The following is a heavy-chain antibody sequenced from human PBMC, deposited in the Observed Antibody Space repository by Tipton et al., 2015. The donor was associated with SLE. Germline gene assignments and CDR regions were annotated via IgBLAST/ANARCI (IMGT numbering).Heavy chain of an antibody. Sequence: TLSLTCAVSGGSISSYYWSWIRQPPGKGLEWIGYIYYSGSTNYNPSLKSRVTISVDTSKNQFSLKLSSVTAADTAVYYCARVGITMVRGHFDYWGQGTLVTVSS. D-gene: IGHD3-10*01. V-gene: IGHV4-59*01. CDR2: IYYSGST. CDR1: GGSISSYY. CDR3: ARVGITMVRGHFDY. J-gene: IGHJ4*02.